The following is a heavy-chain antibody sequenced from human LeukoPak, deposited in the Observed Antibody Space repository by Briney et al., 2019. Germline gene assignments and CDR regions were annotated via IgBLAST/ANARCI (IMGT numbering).Heavy chain of an antibody. D-gene: IGHD6-6*01. CDR1: GFTFTTYA. Sequence: PGGSLRPSCAASGFTFTTYAMNWVRQAPGKGLEWVSGISGSGSWTYYADSVKGRFTISRDNSKNTVHLQMNSLRGEDTALYYCAKDLSSADQVFDYWGQGTLVTVSS. CDR2: ISGSGSWT. CDR3: AKDLSSADQVFDY. V-gene: IGHV3-23*01. J-gene: IGHJ4*02.